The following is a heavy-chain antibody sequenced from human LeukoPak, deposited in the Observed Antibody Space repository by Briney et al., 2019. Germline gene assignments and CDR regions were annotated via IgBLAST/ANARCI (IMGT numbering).Heavy chain of an antibody. Sequence: GASVKVSCKASGYTFTGYYMHWVRQAPGQGLEWMGWINPNSGGTNYARKFQGRVTMTRDTSISTAYMELSRLRSNDTAVYYCARVKLGIQLWSRTSHAFDIWGQGTMVTVSS. V-gene: IGHV1-2*02. CDR2: INPNSGGT. CDR1: GYTFTGYY. J-gene: IGHJ3*02. CDR3: ARVKLGIQLWSRTSHAFDI. D-gene: IGHD5-18*01.